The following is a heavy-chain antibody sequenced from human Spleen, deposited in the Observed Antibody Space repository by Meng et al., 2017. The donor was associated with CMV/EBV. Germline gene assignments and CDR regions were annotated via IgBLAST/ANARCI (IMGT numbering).Heavy chain of an antibody. CDR3: ARDLTYTGYSYGLAWFDP. CDR1: TFTSYG. Sequence: TFTSYGISWVRQAPGQGLQWMGWISAHNGNTNYAQKLQGRVTMTTDTSTSTAYMELRSLRSDDTAVYYCARDLTYTGYSYGLAWFDPWGQGTLVTVSS. D-gene: IGHD5-18*01. V-gene: IGHV1-18*01. J-gene: IGHJ5*02. CDR2: ISAHNGNT.